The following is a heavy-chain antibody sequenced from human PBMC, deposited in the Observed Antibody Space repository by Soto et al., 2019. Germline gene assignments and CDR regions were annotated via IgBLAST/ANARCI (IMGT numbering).Heavy chain of an antibody. CDR1: GFTFTKYW. J-gene: IGHJ6*02. D-gene: IGHD3-3*01. Sequence: PGGSLRLSCTASGFTFTKYWMNWVRQAPGKGLEWLANIKEDGSEKFYVDSVKGRFTISRDNAQNSVYLRMNSLRAEDTAVYYCARDEGGVGYYTGPYYYGMDVWGQGTTVTVSS. CDR2: IKEDGSEK. CDR3: ARDEGGVGYYTGPYYYGMDV. V-gene: IGHV3-7*03.